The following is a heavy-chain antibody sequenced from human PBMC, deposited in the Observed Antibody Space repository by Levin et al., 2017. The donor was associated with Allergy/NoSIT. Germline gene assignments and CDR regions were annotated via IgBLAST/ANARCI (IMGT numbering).Heavy chain of an antibody. D-gene: IGHD3-16*01. CDR3: ARRRGSISFDY. V-gene: IGHV3-7*01. CDR1: GFSLSSYW. J-gene: IGHJ4*02. Sequence: GGSLRLSCAASGFSLSSYWMSWVRQAPGKGLEWVANIKQDGSEKYYVDSVKGRFTISRDNAKNSLYLQMNSLRAEDTAVYYCARRRGSISFDYWGQGTLVTVSS. CDR2: IKQDGSEK.